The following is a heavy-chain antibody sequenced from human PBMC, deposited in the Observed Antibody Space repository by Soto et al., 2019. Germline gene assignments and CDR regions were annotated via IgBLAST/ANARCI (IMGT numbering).Heavy chain of an antibody. D-gene: IGHD1-7*01. J-gene: IGHJ5*02. CDR1: GFTFSSYW. CDR2: IKQDGSER. V-gene: IGHV3-7*01. Sequence: EVQLVESGGGLVQPGGSLRLSCAASGFTFSSYWMSWVRQAPGKGLEWVANIKQDGSERYYVDSVKGRFTIYRDNAKNALYLQMNSLRAEDTAVYYCARERITGTINWFDPWGQGTLVTVSS. CDR3: ARERITGTINWFDP.